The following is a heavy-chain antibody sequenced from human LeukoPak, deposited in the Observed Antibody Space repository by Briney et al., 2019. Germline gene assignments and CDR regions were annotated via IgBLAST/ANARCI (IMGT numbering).Heavy chain of an antibody. CDR2: LWANGNTA. Sequence: PGGPLRLSCAASGFNFNIIGMHWVRQVPGNGLEWVAVLWANGNTAHYADSVKGRFTISRDSSENTLYLQMNSLRSEDTAVYYCAKGVYGGSSGGFYFDYWGQGALVTVSS. D-gene: IGHD1-26*01. CDR1: GFNFNIIG. J-gene: IGHJ4*02. V-gene: IGHV3-33*06. CDR3: AKGVYGGSSGGFYFDY.